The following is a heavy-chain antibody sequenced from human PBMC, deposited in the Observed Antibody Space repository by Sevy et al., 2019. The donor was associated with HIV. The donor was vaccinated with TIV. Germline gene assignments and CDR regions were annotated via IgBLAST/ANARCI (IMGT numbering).Heavy chain of an antibody. V-gene: IGHV4-4*07. Sequence: WETLSLTCTVSGGSISSYYWSWIRQPAGKELEWIGRINTSGSTNYNPSLKSRVTMSVDTSKNQFSLKLSSVTAAVTAVYYCARAGPTNAGYYYGMDVWGQGTTVTVSS. CDR2: INTSGST. CDR1: GGSISSYY. J-gene: IGHJ6*02. CDR3: ARAGPTNAGYYYGMDV. D-gene: IGHD1-1*01.